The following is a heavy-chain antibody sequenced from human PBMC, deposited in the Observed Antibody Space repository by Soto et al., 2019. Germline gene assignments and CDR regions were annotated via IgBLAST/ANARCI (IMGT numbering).Heavy chain of an antibody. CDR1: GFTFSNYG. CDR2: SISGGNT. J-gene: IGHJ5*02. D-gene: IGHD2-21*02. Sequence: EVQLLESGGGLVQPGGSLRLSCAASGFTFSNYGMSWVRQAQGKGLEWVSSISGGNTFYAGSVNGRFTISRDNSKNTLYLQLNVLTAEDTAVYYCAKAPASDGNSGACSLRSWGQETLVTVSS. CDR3: AKAPASDGNSGACSLRS. V-gene: IGHV3-23*01.